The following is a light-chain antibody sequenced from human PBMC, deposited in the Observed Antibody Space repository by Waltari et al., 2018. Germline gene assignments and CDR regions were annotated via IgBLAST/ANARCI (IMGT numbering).Light chain of an antibody. Sequence: QSVLSQPPSASGTPGQRVTISCSGRHYQIGHNFVYWYHQLQGTAPKLLIYSNNQRPSGVPDRFSGSKSGTSASLAISGLRSEDEADYYCASWDGSLGGVIFGGGTKLTVL. CDR2: SNN. J-gene: IGLJ2*01. CDR3: ASWDGSLGGVI. CDR1: HYQIGHNF. V-gene: IGLV1-47*01.